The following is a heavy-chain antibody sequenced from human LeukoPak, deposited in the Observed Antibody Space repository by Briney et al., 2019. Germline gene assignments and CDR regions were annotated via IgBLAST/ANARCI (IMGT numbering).Heavy chain of an antibody. D-gene: IGHD2-8*01. J-gene: IGHJ4*02. CDR2: ISAYNGNT. Sequence: ASVKVSCKASGYTFTSYGISWVRQAPGQGREWMGWISAYNGNTNYAQKLQGRVTMTTDTSTSTAYMELRSLRSDDTAVYYCARSMDIVLMVYAPDFDYWGQGTLVTVSS. CDR3: ARSMDIVLMVYAPDFDY. CDR1: GYTFTSYG. V-gene: IGHV1-18*01.